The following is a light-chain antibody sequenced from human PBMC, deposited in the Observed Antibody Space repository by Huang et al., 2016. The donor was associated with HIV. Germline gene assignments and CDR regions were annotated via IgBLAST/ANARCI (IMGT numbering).Light chain of an antibody. CDR2: SAS. J-gene: IGKJ5*01. Sequence: IQMTQSPTSLSASVVDRVSIVCRASQSITTYLNWYQQKPGKAPKLLISSASTLHSGVPSRFSESGSGTELTLTIRGLQLYDFATYYCQQSYSALSSFGPGTRL. CDR3: QQSYSALSS. CDR1: QSITTY. V-gene: IGKV1-39*01.